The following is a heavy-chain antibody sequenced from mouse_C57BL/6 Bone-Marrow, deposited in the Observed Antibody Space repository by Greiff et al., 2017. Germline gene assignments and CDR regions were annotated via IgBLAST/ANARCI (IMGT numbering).Heavy chain of an antibody. D-gene: IGHD2-5*01. V-gene: IGHV5-17*01. Sequence: VHLLQSGGGLVKPGGSLKLSCAASGFTFSDYGMHWVRQAPEKGLEWVAYISSGSSTIYYADTVKGRFTISRDNAKNTLFLQMTSLRSEDTAMYYCAIGSNYFAYWGKGTLVTVSA. CDR3: AIGSNYFAY. CDR2: ISSGSSTI. J-gene: IGHJ3*01. CDR1: GFTFSDYG.